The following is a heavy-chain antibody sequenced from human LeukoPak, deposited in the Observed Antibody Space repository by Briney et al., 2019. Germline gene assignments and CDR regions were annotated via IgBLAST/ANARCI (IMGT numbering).Heavy chain of an antibody. J-gene: IGHJ4*02. Sequence: GASVKVSCKASGGTFSSYAISWVRQAPGQGLEWMGGIIPIFGTANYAQKFQGRVTITADESTSTAYMELSSLRSEDTAAYYCAREREGSGWHGADYWGQGTLVTVSS. CDR1: GGTFSSYA. D-gene: IGHD6-19*01. CDR3: AREREGSGWHGADY. V-gene: IGHV1-69*13. CDR2: IIPIFGTA.